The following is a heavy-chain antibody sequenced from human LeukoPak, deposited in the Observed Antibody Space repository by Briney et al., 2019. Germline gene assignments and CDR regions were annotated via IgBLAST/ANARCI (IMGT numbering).Heavy chain of an antibody. CDR1: GFAFSSYG. V-gene: IGHV3-33*01. CDR2: IWYDGSNK. CDR3: ARDNIAGFGELEAYNWFDP. D-gene: IGHD3-10*01. J-gene: IGHJ5*02. Sequence: GGSLRLSCAASGFAFSSYGMHWVRQAPGKGLEWVAVIWYDGSNKYYVDSVKGRFTISRDNSKNSLYLQMNSLRAEDTAVYYCARDNIAGFGELEAYNWFDPWGQGTLVTVSS.